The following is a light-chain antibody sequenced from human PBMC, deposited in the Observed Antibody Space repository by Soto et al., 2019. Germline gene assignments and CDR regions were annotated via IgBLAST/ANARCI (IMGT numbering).Light chain of an antibody. CDR1: QDINNY. V-gene: IGKV1-17*03. CDR3: LQHNSYPWT. J-gene: IGKJ1*01. CDR2: LAS. Sequence: DIRMTQYPSAMSASVGDRVTITCLASQDINNYLSWFQQKPGKVPERLIYLASSLQSGVPSRFSGTGSGTEFTLTISGVQPEDFATYYCLQHNSYPWTFGQGTKVDI.